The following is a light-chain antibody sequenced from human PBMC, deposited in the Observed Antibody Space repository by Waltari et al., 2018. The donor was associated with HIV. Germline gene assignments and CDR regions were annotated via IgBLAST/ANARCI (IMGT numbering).Light chain of an antibody. Sequence: DIQMTQSPSSLSPSVGDRVTLSCRARQGISNSLAWSNHKPGKAPQLLLYAASTLESGVPPRFSGSASGTDYTLTISSLQPEDCATYYCQLYYSTPTWTFGQGTKV. CDR2: AAS. CDR3: QLYYSTPTWT. CDR1: QGISNS. V-gene: IGKV1-NL1*01. J-gene: IGKJ1*01.